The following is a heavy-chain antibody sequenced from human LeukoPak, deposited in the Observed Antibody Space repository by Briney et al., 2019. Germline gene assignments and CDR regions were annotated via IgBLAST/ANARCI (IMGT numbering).Heavy chain of an antibody. D-gene: IGHD3-9*01. J-gene: IGHJ6*04. CDR2: IDRRGIT. CDR1: GESLSSYS. CDR3: ARLRIGLRRYYFVDV. V-gene: IGHV4-34*01. Sequence: SETLSLTCAIHGESLSSYSWSWIRQPPGRGLEWIGEIDRRGITNSNPSLKSRLSMSVDTSNNQFSVTLSSVTAADTALYYCARLRIGLRRYYFVDVWGKGTTVIVSS.